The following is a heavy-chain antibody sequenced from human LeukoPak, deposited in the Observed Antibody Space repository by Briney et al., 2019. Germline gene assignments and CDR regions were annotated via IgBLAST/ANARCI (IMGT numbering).Heavy chain of an antibody. Sequence: GGSLRLSCAASGFTFSSYSMNWVRQAPGKGLEWVSSISSSSSYIYYADSVKGRFTISRDNSKNTLYLQMNSLRAEDTAVYYCARDYPDRRDGYINFDYRGQGTLVTVSS. J-gene: IGHJ4*02. V-gene: IGHV3-21*01. CDR2: ISSSSSYI. D-gene: IGHD5-24*01. CDR1: GFTFSSYS. CDR3: ARDYPDRRDGYINFDY.